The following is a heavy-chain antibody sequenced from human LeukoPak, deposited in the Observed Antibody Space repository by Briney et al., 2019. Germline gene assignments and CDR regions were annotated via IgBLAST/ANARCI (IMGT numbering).Heavy chain of an antibody. D-gene: IGHD6-19*01. CDR1: GGSISSYY. CDR3: ARGVTSSGWFGGAFVI. J-gene: IGHJ3*02. Sequence: KSSETLSLTCTVSGGSISSYYWSWIRQPPGKGLEWIGYIYYSGSTNYNPSLKSRVTISVDTSKNQFSLKLSSVTAADTAVYYCARGVTSSGWFGGAFVIWGQGTMVTVSS. CDR2: IYYSGST. V-gene: IGHV4-59*01.